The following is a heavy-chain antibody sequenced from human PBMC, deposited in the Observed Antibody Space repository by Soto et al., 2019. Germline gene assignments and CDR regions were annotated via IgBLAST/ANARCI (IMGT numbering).Heavy chain of an antibody. CDR3: ARGLVRGYSYGYWENWFDP. D-gene: IGHD5-18*01. J-gene: IGHJ5*02. Sequence: PGGSLRLSCAASGFTFSSYGMHWVRQAPGKGLEWVAVIWYDGSNKYYADSVKGRFTISRDNSKNTLYLQMNSLRAEDTAVYYCARGLVRGYSYGYWENWFDPWGQGTLVTVSS. CDR1: GFTFSSYG. V-gene: IGHV3-33*01. CDR2: IWYDGSNK.